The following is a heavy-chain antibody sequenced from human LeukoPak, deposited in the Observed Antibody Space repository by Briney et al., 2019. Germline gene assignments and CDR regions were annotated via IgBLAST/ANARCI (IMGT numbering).Heavy chain of an antibody. J-gene: IGHJ4*02. CDR1: GGSISSSSFY. CDR3: ARGSNWNQGLFDY. CDR2: IHYSGST. V-gene: IGHV4-39*07. D-gene: IGHD1-20*01. Sequence: SDTLSLTCTVSGGSISSSSFYWDWIRQPPGKGLEWIGNIHYSGSTKHNPSLKSRVTISIDTSKNQFSLNLTSVTAADTAVYYCARGSNWNQGLFDYWGQGTLVTVSS.